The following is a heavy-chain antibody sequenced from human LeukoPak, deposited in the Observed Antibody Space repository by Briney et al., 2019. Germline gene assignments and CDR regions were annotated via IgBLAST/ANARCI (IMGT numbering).Heavy chain of an antibody. J-gene: IGHJ4*02. CDR3: TTGNWGPH. D-gene: IGHD7-27*01. CDR1: GFTFNDAW. CDR2: IKRKTDGGTT. V-gene: IGHV3-15*07. Sequence: GGSLRLSCAASGFTFNDAWMNWVRQAPGKGLEWVGRIKRKTDGGTTDYAAPVKGRFTISRDDSKNTLYLQMNSLKTEDTAVYYCTTGNWGPHWGQGALVTVSS.